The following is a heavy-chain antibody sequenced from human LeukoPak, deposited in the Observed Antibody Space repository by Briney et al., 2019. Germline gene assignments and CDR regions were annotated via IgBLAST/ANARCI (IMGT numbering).Heavy chain of an antibody. CDR1: GFSFSKSS. J-gene: IGHJ4*02. CDR2: ISIGSSPYT. V-gene: IGHV3-21*06. D-gene: IGHD3-10*01. Sequence: GGSLRLSCAASGFSFSKSSMLWFRQAPGKGLESVSSISIGSSPYTYYADSLKGRFTISRDNAKNSVCLQMNSLRPEDTAVYYCASYTLWYGDSWGQGTLVTVSS. CDR3: ASYTLWYGDS.